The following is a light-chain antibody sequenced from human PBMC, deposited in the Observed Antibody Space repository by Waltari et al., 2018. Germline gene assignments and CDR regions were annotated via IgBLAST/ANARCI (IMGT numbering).Light chain of an antibody. CDR3: LLYYGGLWV. V-gene: IGLV7-43*01. CDR1: TGAVTSGHY. Sequence: QTVVNQEPSLTVSPGGTITLTCASSTGAVTSGHYPNWFQQTPGQAPRALIYSTSNKPSWTPARFSGSLLGGKAALTLSGVQPEDEAEYYCLLYYGGLWVFGGGTKLTVL. CDR2: STS. J-gene: IGLJ3*02.